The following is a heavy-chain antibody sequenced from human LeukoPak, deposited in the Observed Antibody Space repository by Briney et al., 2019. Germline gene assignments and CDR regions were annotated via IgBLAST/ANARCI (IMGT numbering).Heavy chain of an antibody. J-gene: IGHJ4*02. CDR3: ASLDIVVVPAAIPFDY. CDR2: ISGSGGST. CDR1: GFTFSSYA. D-gene: IGHD2-2*02. V-gene: IGHV3-23*01. Sequence: GGSLRLSCAASGFTFSSYAMSWVRQAPGKGLEWVSAISGSGGSTCYADSVKGRFTISRDNSKNTLYLQMNSLRAEDTAVYYCASLDIVVVPAAIPFDYWGQGTLVTVSS.